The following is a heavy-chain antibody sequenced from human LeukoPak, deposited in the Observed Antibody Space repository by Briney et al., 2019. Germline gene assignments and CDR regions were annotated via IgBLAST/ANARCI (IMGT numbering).Heavy chain of an antibody. CDR3: ANIIVGAVVDY. CDR2: ISGSGGST. J-gene: IGHJ4*02. V-gene: IGHV3-23*01. CDR1: GFTFSSYA. D-gene: IGHD1-26*01. Sequence: GGSLRLSCAASGFTFSSYAMSWVRQAPGRGLEWVSAISGSGGSTYYADSVKGRFTISRDNSKNTLYLQMNSLRAEDTAVYYCANIIVGAVVDYWGQGTLVTVSS.